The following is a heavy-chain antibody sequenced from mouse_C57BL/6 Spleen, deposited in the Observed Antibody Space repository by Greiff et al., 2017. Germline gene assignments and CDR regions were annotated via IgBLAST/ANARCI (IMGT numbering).Heavy chain of an antibody. CDR2: IDPENGDT. V-gene: IGHV14-4*01. CDR1: GFNIKDDY. J-gene: IGHJ4*01. CDR3: TRAGLRRDAMDY. Sequence: VQLQQSGAELVRPGASVKLSCTASGFNIKDDYMHWVKQRPEQGLEWIGWIDPENGDTEYASKFQGKATITADTSSNTAYLQLSSLTSEDTAVYYCTRAGLRRDAMDYWGQGTSVTVSS. D-gene: IGHD2-4*01.